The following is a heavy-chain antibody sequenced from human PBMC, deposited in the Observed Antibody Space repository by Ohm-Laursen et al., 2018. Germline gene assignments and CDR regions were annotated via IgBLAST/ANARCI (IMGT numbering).Heavy chain of an antibody. D-gene: IGHD6-13*01. CDR2: ISDSGGST. CDR3: ARVRNYGSSLYRAFDI. V-gene: IGHV3-23*01. J-gene: IGHJ3*02. CDR1: GFTFSSYA. Sequence: SLRLSCAASGFTFSSYAMSWVRQAPGKGLEWISTISDSGGSTYYADSVKGRFTISRDNSKNTLYLQMNSLRAEDTAMYYCARVRNYGSSLYRAFDIWGQGTMVTVSS.